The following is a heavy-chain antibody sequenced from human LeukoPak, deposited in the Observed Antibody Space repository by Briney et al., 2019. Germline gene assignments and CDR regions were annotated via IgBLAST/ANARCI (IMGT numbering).Heavy chain of an antibody. CDR1: GFTFSSYA. D-gene: IGHD3-10*01. CDR2: ISYDGSNK. J-gene: IGHJ4*02. V-gene: IGHV3-30*04. Sequence: GGSLRLSCAASGFTFSSYAMHWVRQAPGKGLEWVAVISYDGSNKYYADSVKGRFTISRDNSKNRLYLQMNSLRAEDTAVYYCARDLLVWFGEFSIDYWGQGTLVTVSS. CDR3: ARDLLVWFGEFSIDY.